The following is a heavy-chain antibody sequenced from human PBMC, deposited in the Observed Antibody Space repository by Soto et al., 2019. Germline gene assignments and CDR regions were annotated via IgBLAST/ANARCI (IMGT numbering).Heavy chain of an antibody. CDR2: INPNSGGT. J-gene: IGHJ4*02. Sequence: ASVKVSCKASGYTFTGYYMHWVRQAPGQGLEWMGWINPNSGGTNYAQKFQGWVTISVDTSKNQFSLKLSSVTAADTAVYYCARGYSGYDYYPGYWGQGTLVTVSS. D-gene: IGHD5-12*01. V-gene: IGHV1-2*04. CDR3: ARGYSGYDYYPGY. CDR1: GYTFTGYY.